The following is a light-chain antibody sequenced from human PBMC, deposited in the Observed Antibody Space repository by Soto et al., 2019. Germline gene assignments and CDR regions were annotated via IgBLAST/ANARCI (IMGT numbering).Light chain of an antibody. Sequence: QAVVTQEPSLPVSPGGTVTLTCASSTGAVTSGNYPSWFQQKPGQTPRTLIYTTSSRHSWTPARFSGSLLGDKAALTLSGVQPEGEAEYYCLLYYGGAQLVFGGGTKVTVL. J-gene: IGLJ3*02. V-gene: IGLV7-43*01. CDR1: TGAVTSGNY. CDR3: LLYYGGAQLV. CDR2: TTS.